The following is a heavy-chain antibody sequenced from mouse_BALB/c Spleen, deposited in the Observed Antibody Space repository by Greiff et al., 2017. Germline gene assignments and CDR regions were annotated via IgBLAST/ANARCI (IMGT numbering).Heavy chain of an antibody. J-gene: IGHJ4*01. V-gene: IGHV5-6*02. CDR3: ARHAKYGNDAMDY. CDR1: GFTFSSYG. D-gene: IGHD2-10*02. CDR2: ISSGGSYT. Sequence: EVKLEESGGDLVKPGGSLKLSCAASGFTFSSYGMSWVRQTPDKRLEWVATISSGGSYTYYPDSVKGRFTISRDNAKNTLYLQMSSLKSEDTAMYYCARHAKYGNDAMDYWGQGTSVTVSS.